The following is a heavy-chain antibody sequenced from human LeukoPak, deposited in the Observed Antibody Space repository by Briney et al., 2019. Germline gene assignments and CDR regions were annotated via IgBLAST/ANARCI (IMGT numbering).Heavy chain of an antibody. Sequence: SETLSLTCIVSGGSISSSGYYWGWIRLPPGKGLEWIGSMSSSGSTYYNPSLTSRVTMSVDTSSNQFSLKLNSVTAADTAVSYCARRRRNYAVDSWGEGTLVAVSS. CDR3: ARRRRNYAVDS. CDR1: GGSISSSGYY. CDR2: MSSSGST. D-gene: IGHD2-2*01. J-gene: IGHJ5*01. V-gene: IGHV4-39*01.